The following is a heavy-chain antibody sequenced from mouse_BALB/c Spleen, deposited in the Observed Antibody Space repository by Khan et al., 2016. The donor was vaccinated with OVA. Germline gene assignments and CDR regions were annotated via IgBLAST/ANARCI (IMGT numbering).Heavy chain of an antibody. D-gene: IGHD1-1*01. CDR2: INSDGDYI. CDR1: GFTFSTFA. Sequence: EVELVESGGDLVKPGGSLKLSCAVSGFTFSTFAMSWVRQTPEKRLEWVATINSDGDYIYYPDRVKGLFTISRDNAKNTLYLQMSSLRSEDTAMYDGARHKYGQFAYWGQGTLVTVSA. J-gene: IGHJ3*01. CDR3: ARHKYGQFAY. V-gene: IGHV5-9-3*01.